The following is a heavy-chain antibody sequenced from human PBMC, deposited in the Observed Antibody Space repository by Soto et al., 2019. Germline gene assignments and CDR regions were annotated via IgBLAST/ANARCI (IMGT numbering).Heavy chain of an antibody. Sequence: LSLTCTVSGGSITIGGYYWGWIRQPPGKGLEWLATIYYSGTTYYNPSLKSRLTISVDTSSNQFSLKLTSVTAADTAHYYCARLAYRDYSTWGPGSLVTVS. CDR3: ARLAYRDYST. CDR1: GGSITIGGYY. J-gene: IGHJ5*02. CDR2: IYYSGTT. D-gene: IGHD3-16*01. V-gene: IGHV4-39*01.